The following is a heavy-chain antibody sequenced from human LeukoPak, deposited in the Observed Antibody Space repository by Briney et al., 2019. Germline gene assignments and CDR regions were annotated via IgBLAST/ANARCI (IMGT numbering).Heavy chain of an antibody. Sequence: PGGSLRLSCAASGFTFSSYGTHWARQAPGKGLEWVAVIWYDGSNKYYADSVKGRFTISRDNSKNTLYLQMNSLRVEDTAVYYCAKTMGAIDHDYWGQGTLVTVSS. CDR2: IWYDGSNK. J-gene: IGHJ4*02. V-gene: IGHV3-33*06. D-gene: IGHD1-26*01. CDR1: GFTFSSYG. CDR3: AKTMGAIDHDY.